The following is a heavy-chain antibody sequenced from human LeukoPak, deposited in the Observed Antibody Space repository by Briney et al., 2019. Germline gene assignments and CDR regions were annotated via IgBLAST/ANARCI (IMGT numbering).Heavy chain of an antibody. V-gene: IGHV3-48*03. CDR2: ISSSCSTI. D-gene: IGHD3-10*02. CDR3: AELGITMIGGV. CDR1: GFTFSSYE. Sequence: GGSLRLSCAASGFTFSSYEMNWVRQAPGKGLEWVSYISSSCSTIYYADSVKGRFPISRDNDKNSLYLEMHSLRGEDRAVFYCAELGITMIGGVWGKGTTVTISS. J-gene: IGHJ6*04.